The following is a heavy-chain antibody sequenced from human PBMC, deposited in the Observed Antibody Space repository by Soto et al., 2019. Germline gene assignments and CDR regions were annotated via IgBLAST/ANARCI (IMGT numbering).Heavy chain of an antibody. Sequence: EVQLVESGGGLVMPGGSLRLSCAASGFTFSTYHMNWVRQAPGKGLEWVSSIIPSSSHIYYADSVRGRFTISRDNSKNSMDLQMNSLRTEDAAVYYGARGYCGGGGCYLRRDAIDVWGQGTMVTVSS. D-gene: IGHD2-15*01. J-gene: IGHJ3*01. V-gene: IGHV3-21*01. CDR2: IIPSSSHI. CDR1: GFTFSTYH. CDR3: ARGYCGGGGCYLRRDAIDV.